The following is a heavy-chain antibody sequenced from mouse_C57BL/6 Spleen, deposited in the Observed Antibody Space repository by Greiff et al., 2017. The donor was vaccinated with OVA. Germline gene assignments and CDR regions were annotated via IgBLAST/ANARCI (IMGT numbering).Heavy chain of an antibody. Sequence: QVQLQQPGAELVKPGASVKVSCKASGYTFTSYWMPWVKQRPGQGLEWIGRIHPSDSDTNYNQKFKGKVTLTVDKSSSTAYMQLSSLTSEDTAVYYCAIDGQLRLEAMDYWGQGTSVTVSS. J-gene: IGHJ4*01. CDR1: GYTFTSYW. CDR3: AIDGQLRLEAMDY. V-gene: IGHV1-74*01. CDR2: IHPSDSDT. D-gene: IGHD3-2*02.